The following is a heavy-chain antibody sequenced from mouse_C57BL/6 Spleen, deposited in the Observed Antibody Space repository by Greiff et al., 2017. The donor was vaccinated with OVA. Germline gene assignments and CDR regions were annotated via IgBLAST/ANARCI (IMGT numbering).Heavy chain of an antibody. CDR1: GYTFTSYW. J-gene: IGHJ2*01. CDR3: ARPSFYYFDY. CDR2: IHPNSGST. V-gene: IGHV1-64*01. Sequence: QVLLQQPGAELVKPGASVKLSCKASGYTFTSYWMHWVKQRPGQGLEWIGMIHPNSGSTNYNEKFKSKATLTVDKSSSTAYMQLSSLTSEDSAVYYCARPSFYYFDYWGQGTTLTVSS.